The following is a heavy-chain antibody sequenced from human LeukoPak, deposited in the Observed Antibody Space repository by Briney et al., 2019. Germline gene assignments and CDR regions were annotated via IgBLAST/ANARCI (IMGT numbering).Heavy chain of an antibody. D-gene: IGHD3-10*01. CDR1: GYTLTELS. CDR2: FDPEDGET. V-gene: IGHV1-24*01. CDR3: ARGRFEELIYRFWFDP. J-gene: IGHJ5*02. Sequence: ASVKVSCKVSGYTLTELSMHWVRQAPGKGLEWMGGFDPEDGETIYAQKFQGRVTMTEDTSTDTAYMELSSLRSEDTAVYYCARGRFEELIYRFWFDPWGQGTQVTVSS.